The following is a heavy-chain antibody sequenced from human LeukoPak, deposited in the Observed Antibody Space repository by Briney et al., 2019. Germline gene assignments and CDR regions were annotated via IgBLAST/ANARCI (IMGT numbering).Heavy chain of an antibody. Sequence: SETLSLTCAVYGGSFSGYYWSWIRQPPGKGLEWSGEINHSGSTNYNPSLKSRVTISVDTSKNLFSLKLSSVTAADTAVYYCARASGSYYGVWYYWGQGTLVTVSS. CDR1: GGSFSGYY. V-gene: IGHV4-34*01. CDR2: INHSGST. D-gene: IGHD1-26*01. CDR3: ARASGSYYGVWYY. J-gene: IGHJ4*02.